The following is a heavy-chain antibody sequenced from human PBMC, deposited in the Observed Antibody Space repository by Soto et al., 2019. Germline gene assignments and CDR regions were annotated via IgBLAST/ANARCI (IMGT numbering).Heavy chain of an antibody. CDR2: IYSGGRT. Sequence: GGSLRLSCAASGFTVSSNYMSWVRQAPGKGLEWVSVIYSGGRTYYADSVKGRLTISRDNSKNTLYLQMNSLRAEDTAVYYCARDRGVSPPNYYYYGMDVWGQGTTVTVSS. D-gene: IGHD3-10*01. CDR3: ARDRGVSPPNYYYYGMDV. J-gene: IGHJ6*02. V-gene: IGHV3-53*01. CDR1: GFTVSSNY.